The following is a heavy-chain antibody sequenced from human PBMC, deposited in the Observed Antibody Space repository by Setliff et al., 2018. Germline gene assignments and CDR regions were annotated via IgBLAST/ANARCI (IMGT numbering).Heavy chain of an antibody. CDR2: ISYSSGSI. Sequence: SLRLSCETSGFTFRDYSMTWVRQAPGKGLEWVAHISYSSGSISYADSVKGRFTISRDNAKNSLYLQMNSLRAEDTAIYYCVRALAYYYMDVWGKGTTVTVSS. CDR1: GFTFRDYS. V-gene: IGHV3-48*01. J-gene: IGHJ6*03. CDR3: VRALAYYYMDV.